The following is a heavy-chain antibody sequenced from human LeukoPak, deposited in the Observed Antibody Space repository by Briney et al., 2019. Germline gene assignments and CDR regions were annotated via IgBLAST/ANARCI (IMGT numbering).Heavy chain of an antibody. CDR1: GITFSSYW. CDR3: TSGGAARPNPGY. V-gene: IGHV3-49*04. CDR2: IRSKAYGGTT. Sequence: DPGGSLRLSCAASGITFSSYWMSWVRQAPGKGLEWVGFIRSKAYGGTTEYAASVKGRFTISRDDSKSIAYLQMNSLKTEDTAVYYCTSGGAARPNPGYWGQGTLVTVSS. D-gene: IGHD6-6*01. J-gene: IGHJ4*02.